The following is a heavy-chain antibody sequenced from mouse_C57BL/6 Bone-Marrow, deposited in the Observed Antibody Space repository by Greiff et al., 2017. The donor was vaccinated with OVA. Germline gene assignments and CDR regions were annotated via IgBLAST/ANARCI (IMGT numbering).Heavy chain of an antibody. CDR2: IHPNSGST. CDR3: GRYDYGSSYDYYAMDY. Sequence: QVQLQQPGAELVKPGASVKLSCKASGYTFTSYWMHWVKQRPGQGLEWIGMIHPNSGSTNYNEKFKSKATLTVDKSSSTAYMQLSSLTSEDSAVYYGGRYDYGSSYDYYAMDYWGQGTSVTVSS. V-gene: IGHV1-64*01. CDR1: GYTFTSYW. J-gene: IGHJ4*01. D-gene: IGHD1-1*01.